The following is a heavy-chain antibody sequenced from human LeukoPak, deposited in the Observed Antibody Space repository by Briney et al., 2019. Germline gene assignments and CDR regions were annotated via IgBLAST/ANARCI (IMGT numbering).Heavy chain of an antibody. Sequence: SETLSLTCTVSGYSISSDYYWGWIPQPPGKGLEWIGSIHHSGRTYYNPSLKRRLTMSVDTSRNQFSLNLDSVTAADTAVYYCARRKITMVRYNWFDPWGQGTLVTVSS. CDR2: IHHSGRT. J-gene: IGHJ5*02. CDR1: GYSISSDYY. D-gene: IGHD3-10*01. V-gene: IGHV4-38-2*02. CDR3: ARRKITMVRYNWFDP.